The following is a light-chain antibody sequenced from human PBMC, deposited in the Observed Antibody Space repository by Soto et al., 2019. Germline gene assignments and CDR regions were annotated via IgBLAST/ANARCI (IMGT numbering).Light chain of an antibody. CDR3: CSYAGRDTLYV. Sequence: QSALTQPRSVSGSPGQSVTISCTGTSTDVGGYNYVSWYQQHPGKVPKLMIYDVSKRPSGVPDRFSGSKSGNAASLTISGPQAEDEADYYCCSYAGRDTLYVFGSGTKVTVL. J-gene: IGLJ1*01. CDR1: STDVGGYNY. V-gene: IGLV2-11*01. CDR2: DVS.